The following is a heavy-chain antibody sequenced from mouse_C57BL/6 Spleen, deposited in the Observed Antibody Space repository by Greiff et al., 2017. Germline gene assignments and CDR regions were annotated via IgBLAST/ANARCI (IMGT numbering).Heavy chain of an antibody. CDR2: IDPETGGT. D-gene: IGHD2-2*01. J-gene: IGHJ2*01. Sequence: ESGAELVRPGASVTLSCKASGYTFTDYEMHWVKQTPVHGLEWIGAIDPETGGTAYNQKFKGKAILTADKSSSTAYMELRSLTSEDSAVYYCTIYYGYDDSYYFDYWGQGTTLTVSS. CDR3: TIYYGYDDSYYFDY. CDR1: GYTFTDYE. V-gene: IGHV1-15*01.